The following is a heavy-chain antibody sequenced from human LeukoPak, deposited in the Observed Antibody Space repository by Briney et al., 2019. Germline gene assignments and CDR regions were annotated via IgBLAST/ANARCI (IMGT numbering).Heavy chain of an antibody. CDR2: IQQDGSEK. CDR3: ARDRRYCSSTSCFPRFGYYMDV. D-gene: IGHD2-2*01. J-gene: IGHJ6*03. CDR1: RFTFLSYL. Sequence: GGSLRLSLAASRFTFLSYLMSWVGPAGSRGGAGVAHIQQDGSEKCYVDSVKGSFTISRDNAKNSLYLQMYSLRDEDTAVYYCARDRRYCSSTSCFPRFGYYMDVWGKGTTVTVSS. V-gene: IGHV3-7*01.